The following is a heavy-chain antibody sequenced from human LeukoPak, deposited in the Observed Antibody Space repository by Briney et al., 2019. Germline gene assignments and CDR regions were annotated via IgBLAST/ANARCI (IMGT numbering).Heavy chain of an antibody. CDR2: IYSGGST. D-gene: IGHD1-26*01. J-gene: IGHJ4*02. CDR3: ARGGWELPFDY. Sequence: GGSLRLSCAASGFTVSSNYMSWVRQAPGKGLEWVSVIYSGGSTYYADSVKGRCTISRHNSKNTPYLQMNSLRAEDTAVYYCARGGWELPFDYWGQGTLVTVSS. CDR1: GFTVSSNY. V-gene: IGHV3-53*04.